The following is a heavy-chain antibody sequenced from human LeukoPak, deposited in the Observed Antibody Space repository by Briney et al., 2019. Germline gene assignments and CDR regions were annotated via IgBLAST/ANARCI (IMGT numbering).Heavy chain of an antibody. CDR2: INHSGST. Sequence: SETLSLTCAVYGGSFSGYYWSWIRQPPGKGLEWIGEINHSGSTNYNPSLKSRVTISVDTSKNQFSLKLSSVTAADTAVYYCARGYSSSWYSPSGNYWGQGTLVTVSP. J-gene: IGHJ4*02. D-gene: IGHD6-13*01. CDR1: GGSFSGYY. CDR3: ARGYSSSWYSPSGNY. V-gene: IGHV4-34*01.